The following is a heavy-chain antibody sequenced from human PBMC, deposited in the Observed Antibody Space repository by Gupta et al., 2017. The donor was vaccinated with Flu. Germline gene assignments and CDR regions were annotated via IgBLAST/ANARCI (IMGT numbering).Heavy chain of an antibody. D-gene: IGHD2-15*01. J-gene: IGHJ4*02. Sequence: EVQLVESGGGLVKPGGSLRLSCAASGFTFSSYSMNWVRQAPEKGLEWVSSISSSSSYIYYADSVKGRFTISRDNAKNSLYLQMNSLRAEDTAVYYCARDVLAATTGRYFDYWGQGTLVTVSS. CDR1: GFTFSSYS. V-gene: IGHV3-21*01. CDR3: ARDVLAATTGRYFDY. CDR2: ISSSSSYI.